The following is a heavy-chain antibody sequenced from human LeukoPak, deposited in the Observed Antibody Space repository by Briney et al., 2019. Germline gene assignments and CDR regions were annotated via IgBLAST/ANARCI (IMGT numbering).Heavy chain of an antibody. Sequence: GGSLRLSCAASGFTFSSYAMSWVRQAPGKGLEWVSAISGSGGSTYYADSVKGRFTISRDNAKNSLYLQMNSLRAEDTAVYYCARGDRKIDAFDIWGQGTMVTVSS. CDR2: ISGSGGST. V-gene: IGHV3-23*01. CDR1: GFTFSSYA. J-gene: IGHJ3*02. CDR3: ARGDRKIDAFDI.